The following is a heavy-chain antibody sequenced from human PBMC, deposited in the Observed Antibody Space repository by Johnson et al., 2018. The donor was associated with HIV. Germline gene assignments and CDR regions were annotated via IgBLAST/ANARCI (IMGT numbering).Heavy chain of an antibody. D-gene: IGHD2-15*01. V-gene: IGHV3-7*01. J-gene: IGHJ3*02. CDR2: IKQDGSEK. Sequence: VQLVESGGGLVQPGGSLRLSCAASGFIFSSYWMSWVRQAPGRGLEWVANIKQDGSEKYYVDSVKGRFSIHRDTATNPLFLQMNSLSASNTAVYYCARDGAIPPGQYCSGGSCHGGDAFDIWGQGTMVTVSS. CDR3: ARDGAIPPGQYCSGGSCHGGDAFDI. CDR1: GFIFSSYW.